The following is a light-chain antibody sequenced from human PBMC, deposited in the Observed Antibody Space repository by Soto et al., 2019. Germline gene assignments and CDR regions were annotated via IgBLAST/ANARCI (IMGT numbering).Light chain of an antibody. V-gene: IGKV3-20*01. CDR2: GAS. J-gene: IGKJ1*01. CDR3: QQYGRSRT. Sequence: EAVLTQSPGTLSLSPVESATLSCRASQSVSNNYLAWYQQRPGLAPRLLIYGASIRATGIPDRFSGSGSGTDFTLTISRLEPEDFAVYYCQQYGRSRTFGQGTKVDIK. CDR1: QSVSNNY.